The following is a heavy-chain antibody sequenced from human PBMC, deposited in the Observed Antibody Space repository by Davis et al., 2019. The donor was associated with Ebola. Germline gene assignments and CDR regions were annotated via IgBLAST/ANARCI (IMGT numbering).Heavy chain of an antibody. J-gene: IGHJ4*02. V-gene: IGHV1-46*01. CDR1: GYTFTSYY. D-gene: IGHD6-19*01. CDR3: ARATFGYNSGWYADY. Sequence: ASVKVSCKASGYTFTSYYMHWVRQAPGQGLEWMGIINPSGGSTSYAQKFQGRVTMTTHTSTSTAYMELSSLRSEDTAVYYCARATFGYNSGWYADYWGQGTLVTVSS. CDR2: INPSGGST.